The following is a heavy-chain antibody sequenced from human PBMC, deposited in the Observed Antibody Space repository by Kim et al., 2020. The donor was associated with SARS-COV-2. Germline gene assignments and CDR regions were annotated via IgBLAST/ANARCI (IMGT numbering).Heavy chain of an antibody. CDR1: GFTFSSYA. D-gene: IGHD6-13*01. V-gene: IGHV3-23*01. CDR3: AKDTRRGGYLIAAAGHFDY. J-gene: IGHJ4*02. CDR2: ISGSGGST. Sequence: GGSLRLSCAASGFTFSSYAMSWVRQAPGKGLEWVSAISGSGGSTYYADSVKGRFTISRDNSKNTLYLQMNSLRAEDTAVYYCAKDTRRGGYLIAAAGHFDYWGQGTLVTVSS.